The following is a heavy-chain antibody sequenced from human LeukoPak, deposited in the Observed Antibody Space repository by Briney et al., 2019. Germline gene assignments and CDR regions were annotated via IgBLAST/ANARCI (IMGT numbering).Heavy chain of an antibody. Sequence: PGRSLRLSCAASGFTFSSYAMSWVRQAPGKGLEWVSAISGSGGSTYYADSVKGRFTISRDNSKNMLYLQMNSLRAEDTAVYYCARWGSTMVRGVTRKVDWGQGTLVTVSS. CDR2: ISGSGGST. V-gene: IGHV3-23*01. D-gene: IGHD3-10*01. CDR1: GFTFSSYA. CDR3: ARWGSTMVRGVTRKVD. J-gene: IGHJ4*02.